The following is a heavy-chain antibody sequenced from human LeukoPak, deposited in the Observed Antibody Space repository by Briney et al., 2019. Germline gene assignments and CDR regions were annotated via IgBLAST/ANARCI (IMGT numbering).Heavy chain of an antibody. CDR2: IYYSGST. J-gene: IGHJ4*02. CDR3: ARGYDFWSGYYPPYFDY. V-gene: IGHV4-59*01. Sequence: SGTLSLTCTVSGGSISSYYWSWIRQPPGKGLEWIGYIYYSGSTNYNPSLKSRVTISVDTSKNQFSLKLSSVTAADTAVYYCARGYDFWSGYYPPYFDYWGQGTLVTVSS. CDR1: GGSISSYY. D-gene: IGHD3-3*01.